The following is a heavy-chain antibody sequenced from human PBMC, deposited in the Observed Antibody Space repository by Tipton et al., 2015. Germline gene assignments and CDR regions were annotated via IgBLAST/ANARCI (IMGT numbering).Heavy chain of an antibody. D-gene: IGHD2-15*01. CDR1: GYSFASYW. CDR2: IYPGDFDT. V-gene: IGHV5-51*01. Sequence: QLVQSGGEVKKPGESLKMSCKGSGYSFASYWIGWVRQMPGKGLEWMGIIYPGDFDTRYSPSFQGQVTISADKSISTAYLQWSSLKASATAMYYCARTGYCSGGSCYFDAVDIWGRGTMVTVSS. J-gene: IGHJ3*02. CDR3: ARTGYCSGGSCYFDAVDI.